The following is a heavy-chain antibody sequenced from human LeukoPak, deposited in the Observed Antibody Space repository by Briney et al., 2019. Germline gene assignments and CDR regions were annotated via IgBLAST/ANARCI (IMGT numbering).Heavy chain of an antibody. V-gene: IGHV1-24*01. CDR3: ARDVDDSSVD. Sequence: GASVKVSCKVSGYTLTELSMNWVRQTPGKGLEWMGGFDPENGETIYAQKFQGRVTMTRDTSTSTVYMELSSLRSEDTAVYYCARDVDDSSVDWGQGTLVTVSS. CDR1: GYTLTELS. J-gene: IGHJ4*02. CDR2: FDPENGET. D-gene: IGHD3-22*01.